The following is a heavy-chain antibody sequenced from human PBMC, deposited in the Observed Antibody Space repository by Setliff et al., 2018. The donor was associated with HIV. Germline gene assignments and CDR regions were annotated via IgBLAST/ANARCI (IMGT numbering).Heavy chain of an antibody. V-gene: IGHV1-69*05. D-gene: IGHD3-3*01. CDR3: AGGLITIFGEEDYYYYMDV. CDR2: IIPIFGTA. J-gene: IGHJ6*03. Sequence: SVKVSCKASGGTFSSYAISWVRQAPGQGLEWMGGIIPIFGTANYAQKFQGRVTITTDESTSTAYMELSSLRSEDTAVYYCAGGLITIFGEEDYYYYMDVWGKGTTVTV. CDR1: GGTFSSYA.